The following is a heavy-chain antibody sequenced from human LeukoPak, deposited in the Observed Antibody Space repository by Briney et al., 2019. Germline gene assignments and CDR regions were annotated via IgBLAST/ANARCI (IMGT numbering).Heavy chain of an antibody. V-gene: IGHV3-23*01. CDR2: ISGSGGNS. Sequence: PGGSLRLSCAASGFTFSSHGVSWVRQAPGKGLEWVSTISGSGGNSYYADSVKGRFIISRDNSKNILDLQMNSLRAEDTAVYYCVKLSYYFDRSGYQKYYFEYWGQGTLVTVSS. J-gene: IGHJ4*02. CDR1: GFTFSSHG. CDR3: VKLSYYFDRSGYQKYYFEY. D-gene: IGHD3-22*01.